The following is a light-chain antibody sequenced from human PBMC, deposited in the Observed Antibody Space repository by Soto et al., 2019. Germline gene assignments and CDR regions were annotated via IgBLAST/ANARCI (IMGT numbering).Light chain of an antibody. J-gene: IGLJ3*02. CDR3: QTWGTGIQGV. Sequence: QLVLTQSPSASASLGASVKLTCTLSSGHSSYAIAWHQQQPEKGPRYLMKLNSDDSHSKGDGIPDRFSGSSSGAERYLTISSLQSEDEADYYCQTWGTGIQGVFGGGTKVTVL. CDR1: SGHSSYA. V-gene: IGLV4-69*01. CDR2: LNSDDSH.